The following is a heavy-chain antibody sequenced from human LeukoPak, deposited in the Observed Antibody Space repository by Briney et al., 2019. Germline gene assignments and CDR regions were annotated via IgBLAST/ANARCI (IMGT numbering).Heavy chain of an antibody. D-gene: IGHD6-19*01. J-gene: IGHJ5*01. CDR2: ISSTSAYI. CDR1: GFALRSYS. CDR3: ARVAVAGPTGWFDS. Sequence: GGSLRLSCAASGFALRSYSVTWVRQAPGKGLEWVSSISSTSAYIYYAESVKGRFSISRDNVDNVVHLQMSSLRNEDTAFYYCARVAVAGPTGWFDSWGQGILVTVSS. V-gene: IGHV3-21*04.